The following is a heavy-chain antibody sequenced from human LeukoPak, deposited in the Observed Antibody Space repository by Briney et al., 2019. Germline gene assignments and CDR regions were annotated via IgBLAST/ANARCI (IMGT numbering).Heavy chain of an antibody. J-gene: IGHJ4*02. Sequence: SQALSLTCTVSGGSISRGGYYWSWIRQHPGKGLEGMGYIYYTGSTSYNPSLKSRLTISVDTSKNQFSLKLTSVTAADTAVYFCARASGRRGYSGYEFGYWGQGTLVTVSS. V-gene: IGHV4-31*03. CDR3: ARASGRRGYSGYEFGY. D-gene: IGHD5-12*01. CDR2: IYYTGST. CDR1: GGSISRGGYY.